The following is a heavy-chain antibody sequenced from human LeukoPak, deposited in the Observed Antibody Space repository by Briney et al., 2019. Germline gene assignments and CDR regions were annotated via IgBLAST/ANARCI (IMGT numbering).Heavy chain of an antibody. CDR2: INHSGST. D-gene: IGHD5-12*01. CDR1: GGSLSPHY. Sequence: SETLSLTCAVSGGSLSPHYWSWIRRPLGKGLEWIGEINHSGSTNYNPSLKSRVTISVDTSKNQFSLKLSSVTAADTAVYYCARKGGWWLHLFAAMTSPPSNYYFDYWGQGTLVTVSS. V-gene: IGHV4-34*01. CDR3: ARKGGWWLHLFAAMTSPPSNYYFDY. J-gene: IGHJ4*02.